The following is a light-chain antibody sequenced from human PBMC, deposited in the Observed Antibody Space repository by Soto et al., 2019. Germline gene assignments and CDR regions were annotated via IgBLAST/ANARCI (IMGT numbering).Light chain of an antibody. J-gene: IGLJ2*01. Sequence: QSALTQPASVSGSPGQSITISCTGTSRDVGGYNYVSWYHQHPGKAPKLMIYEVSTRPSGVSNRFSGSKSGKTASLTISGLQAEAEGDYYCSSYTGSSTLLFGGGTKLTVL. CDR3: SSYTGSSTLL. CDR1: SRDVGGYNY. V-gene: IGLV2-14*01. CDR2: EVS.